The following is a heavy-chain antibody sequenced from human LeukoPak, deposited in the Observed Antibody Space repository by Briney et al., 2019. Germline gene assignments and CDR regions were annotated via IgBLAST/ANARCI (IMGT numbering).Heavy chain of an antibody. CDR3: AREMSDPQTRYFDY. CDR1: GFTFSGYA. D-gene: IGHD2-21*01. J-gene: IGHJ4*02. Sequence: TGGPLRLSCAASGFTFSGYAMSWVRQTPGKGLEWVSAIIGSGGSTYYADYVKGRFTISRDNYKNLLYLKMNSLRAEDTAVYYCAREMSDPQTRYFDYWGQGTLVTVSS. V-gene: IGHV3-23*01. CDR2: IIGSGGST.